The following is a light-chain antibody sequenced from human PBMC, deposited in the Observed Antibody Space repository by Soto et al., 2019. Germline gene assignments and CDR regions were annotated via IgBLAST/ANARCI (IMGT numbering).Light chain of an antibody. J-gene: IGKJ5*01. V-gene: IGKV3-20*01. CDR3: QQYGGSPAIT. Sequence: EIVLTQSPGTLSLSPGERATLTCRASQRVSSGYVAWYQQKPGQAPRLLIYGASSRATGIPDRFRASASGTDFTLTISRLEPEDFAVYFCQQYGGSPAITFGQGTRLE. CDR2: GAS. CDR1: QRVSSGY.